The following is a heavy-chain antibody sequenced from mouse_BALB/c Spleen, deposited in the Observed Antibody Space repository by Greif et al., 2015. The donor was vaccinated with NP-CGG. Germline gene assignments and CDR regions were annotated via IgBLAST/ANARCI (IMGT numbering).Heavy chain of an antibody. CDR3: ALFYY. Sequence: LVESGAELVKPGASVKLSCTASGFNIKDTYMHWVKQRPEQGLEWIGRIDPANGNTKYDPKFQGKATITADTSSNTAYLQLSSLTSEDTAVYYCALFYYWGQGTLVTVSA. J-gene: IGHJ3*01. D-gene: IGHD2-1*01. CDR2: IDPANGNT. V-gene: IGHV14-3*02. CDR1: GFNIKDTY.